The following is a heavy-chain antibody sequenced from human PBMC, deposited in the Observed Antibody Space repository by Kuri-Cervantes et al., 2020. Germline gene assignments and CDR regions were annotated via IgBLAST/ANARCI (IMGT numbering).Heavy chain of an antibody. CDR3: ARGDASSYYYMDV. J-gene: IGHJ6*03. CDR2: IYYSGST. Sequence: SETLSLTCTVSDGSISSYYCSWIRQPPGKGLEWIGYIYYSGSTNYNPSLKNRVTISVDTSKNQFSLKLTSVTAADTAMYYCARGDASSYYYMDVWGKGTTVTVSS. D-gene: IGHD6-6*01. CDR1: DGSISSYY. V-gene: IGHV4-59*12.